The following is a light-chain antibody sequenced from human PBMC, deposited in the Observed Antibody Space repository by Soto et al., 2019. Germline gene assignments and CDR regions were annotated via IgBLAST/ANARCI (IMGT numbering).Light chain of an antibody. V-gene: IGLV2-8*01. CDR2: EVS. J-gene: IGLJ2*01. Sequence: QSALTQPPSASGSPGQSVTISCTGTSSDVGGYNFVSWYQQHPGKAPKLMIYEVSERPSGGPDRFSGSKSGNTASLTVSGLQAEDEADYYCSSYAGSNIVVFGGGTQLTVL. CDR3: SSYAGSNIVV. CDR1: SSDVGGYNF.